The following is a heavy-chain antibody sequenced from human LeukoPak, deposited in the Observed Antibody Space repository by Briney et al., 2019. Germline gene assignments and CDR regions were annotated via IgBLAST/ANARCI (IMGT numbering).Heavy chain of an antibody. J-gene: IGHJ4*02. CDR3: ASTRAQRGYNYVHDY. CDR2: IYYSGST. CDR1: GGSISSSSYY. V-gene: IGHV4-39*07. Sequence: SETLSLTCTVSGGSISSSSYYWGWIRQPPGKGLKWIGSIYYSGSTYYNPSLKSRVTISVDTSKNQFSLKLSSVTAADTAVYYCASTRAQRGYNYVHDYCGQGTLVTVSS. D-gene: IGHD5-18*01.